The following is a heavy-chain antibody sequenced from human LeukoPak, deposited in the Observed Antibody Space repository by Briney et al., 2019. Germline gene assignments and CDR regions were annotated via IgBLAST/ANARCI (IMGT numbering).Heavy chain of an antibody. D-gene: IGHD2/OR15-2a*01. CDR3: ARVYYYSYYMDV. Sequence: SETLSLTCAVYGGSFSGYYWSWIRQPPGKGLEWIGTMHYSGSTYYNPSLKSRVTISVDTSKNQFSLKLTSVTVADTAVYYCARVYYYSYYMDVWGKGTTVTVSS. V-gene: IGHV4-34*01. CDR1: GGSFSGYY. CDR2: MHYSGST. J-gene: IGHJ6*03.